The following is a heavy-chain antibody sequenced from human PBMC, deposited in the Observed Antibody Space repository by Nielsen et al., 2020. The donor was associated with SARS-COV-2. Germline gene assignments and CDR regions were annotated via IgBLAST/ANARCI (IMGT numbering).Heavy chain of an antibody. CDR2: IYYSGST. CDR1: GGSVSSGSYY. J-gene: IGHJ6*03. CDR3: ARAFPSVSPYYDFWSGTKSGYYMDV. Sequence: SETLSLTCTVSGGSVSSGSYYWSWIRQPPGKGLEWIGYIYYSGSTNYNPSLKSRVTISVDTSKNQFSLKLSSVTAADTAVYYCARAFPSVSPYYDFWSGTKSGYYMDVWGKGTTVTVSS. D-gene: IGHD3-3*01. V-gene: IGHV4-61*01.